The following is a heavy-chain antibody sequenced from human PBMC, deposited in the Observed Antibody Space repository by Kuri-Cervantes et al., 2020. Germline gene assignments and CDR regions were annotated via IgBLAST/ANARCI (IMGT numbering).Heavy chain of an antibody. CDR1: GLTVSSNY. CDR3: ARDALAGGFGYGMDV. D-gene: IGHD6-25*01. J-gene: IGHJ6*02. Sequence: GGSLRLSCAASGLTVSSNYMSWVRQAPGKGLEWVSVIYSGGRTDYADSVKGRFTISRDNSKNTLYLQMNSLRAEDTAVYCCARDALAGGFGYGMDVWGQGTTVTVSS. V-gene: IGHV3-66*01. CDR2: IYSGGRT.